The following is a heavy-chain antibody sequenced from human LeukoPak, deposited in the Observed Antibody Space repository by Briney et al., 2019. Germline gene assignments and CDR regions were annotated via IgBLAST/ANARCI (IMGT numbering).Heavy chain of an antibody. CDR3: TREGLDY. J-gene: IGHJ4*02. CDR1: GYTFTNYD. Sequence: ASVKVSCKASGYTFTNYDINWVRQATGQGLEWMGYKNPNSGSSAYAQKFQGRVTITTDASISTAYMEVSGLRFEDTALYYCTREGLDYWGQGTLVTVSS. CDR2: KNPNSGSS. V-gene: IGHV1-8*01.